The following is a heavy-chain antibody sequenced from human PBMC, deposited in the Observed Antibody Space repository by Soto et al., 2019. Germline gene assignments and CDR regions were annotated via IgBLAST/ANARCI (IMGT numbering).Heavy chain of an antibody. CDR3: ARVLGYCSSTSCYTDNWFDP. V-gene: IGHV1-18*04. CDR2: ISAYNGNT. D-gene: IGHD2-2*02. J-gene: IGHJ5*02. CDR1: GYTFTSYG. Sequence: DSLKVSCNASGYTFTSYGISWVRQAPGQGLEWMGWISAYNGNTNYAQKLQGRVTMTTDTSTSTAYMELRSLRSDDTAVYNCARVLGYCSSTSCYTDNWFDPCRQGPLVTASS.